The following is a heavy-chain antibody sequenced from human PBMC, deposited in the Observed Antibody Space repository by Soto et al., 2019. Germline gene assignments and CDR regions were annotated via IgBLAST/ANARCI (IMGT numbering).Heavy chain of an antibody. J-gene: IGHJ4*02. CDR2: IIPILGIA. CDR3: ARFPQTAIVGAAYFDY. V-gene: IGHV1-69*02. D-gene: IGHD1-26*01. CDR1: GGTFSSYI. Sequence: QVQLVQSGAEVKKPGSSVKVSCKASGGTFSSYIMRWVRQAPGQGLEWMGRIIPILGIANYAQKFQGRVTITADKSTSTAYMELSSLRSEDTAVYYCARFPQTAIVGAAYFDYWGQGTLVTVSS.